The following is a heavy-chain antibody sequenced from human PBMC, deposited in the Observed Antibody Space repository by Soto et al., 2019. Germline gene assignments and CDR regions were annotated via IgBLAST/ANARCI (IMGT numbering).Heavy chain of an antibody. CDR1: GFTFSSYG. J-gene: IGHJ6*02. D-gene: IGHD5-18*01. CDR2: ISYDGTDK. Sequence: QVQLVESGGGVVQPGRSLRLSCAASGFTFSSYGIHWVRQAPGKGLEWVALISYDGTDKYYADSVKGRFTISRDNYKNTLYLQMSSRGPEATAVYYCVKERYAQLWLEDYGMDVWGQGTTGTV. V-gene: IGHV3-30*18. CDR3: VKERYAQLWLEDYGMDV.